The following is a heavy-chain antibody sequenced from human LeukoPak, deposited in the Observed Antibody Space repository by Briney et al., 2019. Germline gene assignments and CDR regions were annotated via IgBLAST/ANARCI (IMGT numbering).Heavy chain of an antibody. CDR2: INPNSGGT. V-gene: IGHV1-2*02. D-gene: IGHD3-9*01. CDR1: GYTFTGYY. CDR3: ARDGGTYDILTGYSYYYYGMDV. J-gene: IGHJ6*02. Sequence: EASVKVSCKASGYTFTGYYMHWVRQAPGQGLEWMGWINPNSGGTNYAQKLQGRVTMTTDTSTSTAYMELRSLRSDDTAVYYCARDGGTYDILTGYSYYYYGMDVWGQGTTVTVSS.